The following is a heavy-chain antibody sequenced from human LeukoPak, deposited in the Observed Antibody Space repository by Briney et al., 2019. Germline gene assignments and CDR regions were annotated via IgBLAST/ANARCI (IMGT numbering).Heavy chain of an antibody. CDR1: GGSISSYY. CDR2: IYYSGST. J-gene: IGHJ6*03. D-gene: IGHD6-6*01. CDR3: ARAGGMGYSSSSGYYYYMDV. Sequence: SETLSLTCTVSGGSISSYYWSWIRQPPGKGLEWIGYIYYSGSTNYNPSLKSRVTISVDTSKNQSSLKLSSVTAADTAVYYCARAGGMGYSSSSGYYYYMDVWGKGTTVTVSS. V-gene: IGHV4-59*01.